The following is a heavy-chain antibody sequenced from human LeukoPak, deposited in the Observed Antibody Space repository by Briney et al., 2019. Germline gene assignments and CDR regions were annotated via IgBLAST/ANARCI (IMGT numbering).Heavy chain of an antibody. D-gene: IGHD3-10*01. J-gene: IGHJ3*02. V-gene: IGHV4-4*02. CDR2: IYHSGST. CDR1: GGSISSSNW. CDR3: AVGGVYLRGGAEAFDI. Sequence: SGTLSLTCAVSGGSISSSNWWSWVRQPPGKGLEWIGEIYHSGSTNYNPSLKSRGTISVDKSKNQCSLKLSSVTAADTAVYYCAVGGVYLRGGAEAFDIWGQGTMVTVSS.